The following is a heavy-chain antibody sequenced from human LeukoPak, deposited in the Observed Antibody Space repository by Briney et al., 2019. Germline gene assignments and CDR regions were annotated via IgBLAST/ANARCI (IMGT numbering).Heavy chain of an antibody. CDR3: AIDPNWGIHY. J-gene: IGHJ4*02. CDR2: IKTYGSDK. CDR1: GFTFSSYW. D-gene: IGHD7-27*01. Sequence: PGGSLRLSCAASGFTFSSYWMNWVRQVPGKGLEWVANIKTYGSDKYYVDSVRGRFTIYRDNAQNSLYLQMNSLRVEDTAIYYCAIDPNWGIHYWGQGVLVTVSS. V-gene: IGHV3-7*03.